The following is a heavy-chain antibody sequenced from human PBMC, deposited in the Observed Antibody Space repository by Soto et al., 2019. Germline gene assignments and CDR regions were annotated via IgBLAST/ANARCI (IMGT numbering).Heavy chain of an antibody. CDR1: GFRFSEHS. CDR2: ISSSSDST. D-gene: IGHD2-21*02. Sequence: LVESGGGLVYPGGSLTLSCVGSGFRFSEHSMNWVRQATGKGLQWVSYISSSSDSTYYADSVKGRFTVSRDNAKNALFLQMNSLRDDDTATYYCARLPKGSLVTAWGQGVRVTVSS. J-gene: IGHJ4*02. V-gene: IGHV3-48*02. CDR3: ARLPKGSLVTA.